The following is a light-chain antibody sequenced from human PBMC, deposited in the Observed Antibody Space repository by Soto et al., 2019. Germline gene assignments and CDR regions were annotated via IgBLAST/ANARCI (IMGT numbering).Light chain of an antibody. CDR2: DAS. CDR3: QQFNSYPVT. Sequence: ALQLTQSPSSLSASVGDRVTITCRASQGISSALAWYQQKPGKAPKLLIYDASSLESGVPSRFSGSGSGTDFTLTISSLQPEDFGTYYCQQFNSYPVTFGQGTRLEIK. CDR1: QGISSA. V-gene: IGKV1-13*02. J-gene: IGKJ5*01.